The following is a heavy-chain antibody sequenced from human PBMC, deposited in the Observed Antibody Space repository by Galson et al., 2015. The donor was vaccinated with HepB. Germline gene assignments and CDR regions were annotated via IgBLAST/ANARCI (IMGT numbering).Heavy chain of an antibody. Sequence: SVKVSCKASGYTFTSYAMNWVRQAPGQGLKWMGWINTYTGNPTYAQGFTGRFVFSLDTSVSTAYLQISSLKAEDTAVYYCARNGDSGSYYNFDYWGQGTLVTVSS. CDR3: ARNGDSGSYYNFDY. J-gene: IGHJ4*02. CDR1: GYTFTSYA. D-gene: IGHD1-26*01. CDR2: INTYTGNP. V-gene: IGHV7-4-1*02.